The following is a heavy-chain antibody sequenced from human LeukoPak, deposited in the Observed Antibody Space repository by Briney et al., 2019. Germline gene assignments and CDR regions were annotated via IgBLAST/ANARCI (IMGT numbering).Heavy chain of an antibody. CDR2: ITATGGAT. CDR1: GFTVSSNY. V-gene: IGHV3-23*01. D-gene: IGHD6-13*01. J-gene: IGHJ5*02. CDR3: AKRPPYSSSWYVFDP. Sequence: PGGSLRLSCAVSGFTVSSNYVTWVRQAPGEGLEWVSTITATGGATYYADSVKGRFTISRDNSRNTLYLQMHSLRADGTAVYYCAKRPPYSSSWYVFDPWGQGTLVTVSS.